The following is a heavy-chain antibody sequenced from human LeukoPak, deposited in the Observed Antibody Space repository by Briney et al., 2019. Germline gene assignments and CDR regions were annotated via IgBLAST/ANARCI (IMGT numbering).Heavy chain of an antibody. CDR1: GGSFSGYY. V-gene: IGHV4-34*01. Sequence: PSETLSLTCAVYGGSFSGYYWSWIRQPPGKGLEWIGEINHSGSTNYNPSLKSRVTISVDTSKNQFSLKLSSVTAADTAVYYCARRPYSSILYYMDVWGKGTTVTVSS. CDR2: INHSGST. J-gene: IGHJ6*03. CDR3: ARRPYSSILYYMDV. D-gene: IGHD6-13*01.